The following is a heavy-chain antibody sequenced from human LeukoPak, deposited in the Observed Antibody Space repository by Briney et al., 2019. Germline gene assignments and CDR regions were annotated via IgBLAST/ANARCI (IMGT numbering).Heavy chain of an antibody. CDR3: ARDASWTGYRLDY. CDR2: IIPMFGSV. D-gene: IGHD3/OR15-3a*01. V-gene: IGHV1-69*05. J-gene: IGHJ4*02. CDR1: GGTFSSYA. Sequence: GASVKVSCKASGGTFSSYAINWVRQAPGQGLEWMGGIIPMFGSVNYAQKFQGRVTITTDESTDTAYMELSSLRSEDTALYYCARDASWTGYRLDYWGQGTLVTVSS.